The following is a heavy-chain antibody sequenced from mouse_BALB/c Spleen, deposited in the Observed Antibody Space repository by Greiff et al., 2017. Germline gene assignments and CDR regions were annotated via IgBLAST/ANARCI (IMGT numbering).Heavy chain of an antibody. V-gene: IGHV3-2*02. Sequence: EVKVEESGPGLVKPSQSLSLTCTVTGYSITSDYAWNWIRQFPGNKLEWMGYISYSGSTSYNPSLKSRISITRDTSKNQFFLQLNSVTTEDTATYYCARAPSYYGSRSRAMDYWGQGTSVTVSS. D-gene: IGHD1-1*01. CDR3: ARAPSYYGSRSRAMDY. CDR2: ISYSGST. J-gene: IGHJ4*01. CDR1: GYSITSDYA.